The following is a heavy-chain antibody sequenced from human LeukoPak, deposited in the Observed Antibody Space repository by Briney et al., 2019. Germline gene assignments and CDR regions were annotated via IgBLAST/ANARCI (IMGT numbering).Heavy chain of an antibody. CDR1: GFTFSSYA. CDR2: ISYDGSNK. CDR3: ARGYFWSGSSGNYYYGMDV. V-gene: IGHV3-30-3*01. Sequence: GRSLRLSCAASGFTFSSYAMHWVRQAPGKGLEWVAVISYDGSNKYYADSVKGRFTISRDNSKNTLYLQMNSLRAEDTAVYYCARGYFWSGSSGNYYYGMDVWGQGTTVTVSS. D-gene: IGHD3-3*01. J-gene: IGHJ6*02.